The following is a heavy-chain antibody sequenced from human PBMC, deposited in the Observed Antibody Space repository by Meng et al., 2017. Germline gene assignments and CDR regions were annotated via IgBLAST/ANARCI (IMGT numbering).Heavy chain of an antibody. Sequence: GESLKISCAASGFTFSNAWMSWVRQAPGKGLEWVGRIKSKTDGGTTDYAAPVKGRFTISRDDSKNTLYPQMNSLKTEDTAVYYCTTEGEWLLQKNWGQGTLVTVSS. D-gene: IGHD3-3*01. CDR3: TTEGEWLLQKN. V-gene: IGHV3-15*01. J-gene: IGHJ4*02. CDR1: GFTFSNAW. CDR2: IKSKTDGGTT.